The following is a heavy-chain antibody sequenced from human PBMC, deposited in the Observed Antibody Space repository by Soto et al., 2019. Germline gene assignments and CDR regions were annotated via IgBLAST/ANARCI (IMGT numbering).Heavy chain of an antibody. CDR1: GFTFSDYY. J-gene: IGHJ5*02. Sequence: LRLSCAASGFTFSDYYMSWIRQAPGKGLEWVSYISSSSSYTNYADSVKGRFTISRDNAKNSLYLQMNSLRAEDTAVYYCARKGDYSYGSWFDPWGQGTLVTVSS. V-gene: IGHV3-11*06. D-gene: IGHD5-18*01. CDR2: ISSSSSYT. CDR3: ARKGDYSYGSWFDP.